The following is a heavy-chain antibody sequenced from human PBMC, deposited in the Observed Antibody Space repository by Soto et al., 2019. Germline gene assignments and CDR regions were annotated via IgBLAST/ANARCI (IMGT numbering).Heavy chain of an antibody. CDR3: ARAQTIFGIITVFGY. Sequence: SETLSLTCTVSGGSINSGGYYWSWIRQHPGKGLEWIGYIYYSGGTYYNPSLKSRVTISIDTSKNQFSLKLSSVTAADTAVYYCARAQTIFGIITVFGYWGQGTLVTVSS. CDR2: IYYSGGT. J-gene: IGHJ4*02. V-gene: IGHV4-31*03. CDR1: GGSINSGGYY. D-gene: IGHD3-3*01.